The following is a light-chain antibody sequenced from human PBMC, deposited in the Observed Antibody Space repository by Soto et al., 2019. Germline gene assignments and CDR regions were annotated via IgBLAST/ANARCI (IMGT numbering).Light chain of an antibody. V-gene: IGLV1-40*01. CDR3: QSYDSSLSAHYV. CDR2: GNT. CDR1: SSNIGAGYD. Sequence: QALVTQPPSVSGAPGQRVTISCTGSSSNIGAGYDVHWYQQVPGTAPKLLIYGNTNRPSGVPDRFSGSKSDTSASLAITGLQAEDEADYYCQSYDSSLSAHYVFGTGTKLTV. J-gene: IGLJ1*01.